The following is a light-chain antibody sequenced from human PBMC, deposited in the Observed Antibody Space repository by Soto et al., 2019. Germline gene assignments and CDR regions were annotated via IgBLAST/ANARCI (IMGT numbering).Light chain of an antibody. Sequence: ETLMTQSPATLSVSPGERATLSCRASQSVNNNLAWYQQKPGQAPRLLIYGASSRATGIPDRFSGSGSGTDFTLTISRLEPEDFAVYYCQQYGSSPPDTFGPGTKVD. CDR3: QQYGSSPPDT. CDR2: GAS. V-gene: IGKV3-20*01. CDR1: QSVNNN. J-gene: IGKJ3*01.